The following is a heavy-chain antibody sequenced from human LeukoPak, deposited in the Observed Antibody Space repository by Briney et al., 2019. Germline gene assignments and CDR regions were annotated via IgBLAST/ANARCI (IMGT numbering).Heavy chain of an antibody. J-gene: IGHJ3*02. CDR1: GFTISSNY. V-gene: IGHV3-66*01. D-gene: IGHD3-9*01. CDR2: IYSGGDT. CDR3: ARSRYLDWGGAFDM. Sequence: GGSLRLSCAASGFTISSNYMTWVRQAPGKGLQWVSFIYSGGDTYYADSVRGRFTISRDVSKNTVYLQLNNLRGEDTAIYYCARSRYLDWGGAFDMWGQGTMVTVSS.